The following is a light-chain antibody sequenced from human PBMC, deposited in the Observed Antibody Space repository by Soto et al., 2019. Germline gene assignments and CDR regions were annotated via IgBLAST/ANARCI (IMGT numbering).Light chain of an antibody. V-gene: IGLV2-8*01. CDR2: EVS. CDR1: SSDVGAYNY. Sequence: QSVLTQPPSASGSPGQSVTISCTGTSSDVGAYNYVSWYQQHPGKAPKLIIYEVSKRPSGVPDRFSGSKSGNTASLTVSGLPGWDGGYYYFRLFGRHHLGVFGGGTKLTVL. CDR3: RLFGRHHLGV. J-gene: IGLJ2*01.